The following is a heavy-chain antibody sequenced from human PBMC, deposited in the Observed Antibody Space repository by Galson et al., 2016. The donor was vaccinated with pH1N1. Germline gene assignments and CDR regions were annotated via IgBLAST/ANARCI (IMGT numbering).Heavy chain of an antibody. J-gene: IGHJ6*03. Sequence: SVKVSCKASGYTFTELSMNRVRQAPGKGLEWMGGFNPETGETMYAQNFQGRIIMTEDIPTETAYMEMTNLRSDGTAVYYCATGYRRTRTNCYGYYYHYMVVWGRGAAITVSS. V-gene: IGHV1-24*01. CDR2: FNPETGET. CDR1: GYTFTELS. CDR3: ATGYRRTRTNCYGYYYHYMVV. D-gene: IGHD2-2*01.